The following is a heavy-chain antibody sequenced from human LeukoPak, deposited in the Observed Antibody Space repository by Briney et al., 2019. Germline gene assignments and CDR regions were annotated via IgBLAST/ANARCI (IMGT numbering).Heavy chain of an antibody. V-gene: IGHV3-7*04. CDR1: EFTFSRYW. CDR2: IKEDGSEK. D-gene: IGHD3-10*01. J-gene: IGHJ4*02. CDR3: ARDSDGVLDY. Sequence: GGSLRLSCAASEFTFSRYWMTWVRQAPGKGLEWVANIKEDGSEKYYVDSVKGRFTISRDNAKNSLYLQMNSLRAEDTAVYYCARDSDGVLDYWGQGTLVTVSS.